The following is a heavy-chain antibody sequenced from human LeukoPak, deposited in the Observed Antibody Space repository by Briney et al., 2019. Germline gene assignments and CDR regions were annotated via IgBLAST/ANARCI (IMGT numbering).Heavy chain of an antibody. CDR1: GGSICSGGYS. CDR2: IYHSGST. CDR3: ASAPYGDYSMDV. D-gene: IGHD4-17*01. V-gene: IGHV4-30-2*01. J-gene: IGHJ6*02. Sequence: TLSLTCAVSGGSICSGGYSWSWIRQPPGKGLEWIGYIYHSGSTYYNPSLKSRVTISVDRSKNQFSLRLSSVTAADTAVYYCASAPYGDYSMDVWGQGTTVTVSS.